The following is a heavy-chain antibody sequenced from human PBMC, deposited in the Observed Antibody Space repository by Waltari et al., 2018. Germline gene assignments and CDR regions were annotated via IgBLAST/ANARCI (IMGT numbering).Heavy chain of an antibody. CDR2: ISGSGSPT. D-gene: IGHD1-26*01. CDR1: GFPFSTFG. Sequence: EVQLVESGGGLVQPGGSLGLSCAGSGFPFSTFGMNWVRQAPGKGLEWVSHISGSGSPTYYADSVKGRFTISRDNAMNSLYLQMNSLRAEDTAVYYCAPLGASSLTLTAWGQGTLVTVSS. J-gene: IGHJ4*02. CDR3: APLGASSLTLTA. V-gene: IGHV3-48*01.